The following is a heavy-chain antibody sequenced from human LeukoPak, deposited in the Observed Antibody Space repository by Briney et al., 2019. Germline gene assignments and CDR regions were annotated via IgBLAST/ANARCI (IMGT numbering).Heavy chain of an antibody. CDR2: IKQDGSEK. CDR1: RFAFSSFW. Sequence: PGGPLRLSCAASRFAFSSFWMSWVRQAPGKGLEWVANIKQDGSEKYYVDSVKGRFTISRDNAKNSLYLQMNSLRAEDTAVYYCTRPSTVTTQYSWGQGTLVTVSP. CDR3: TRPSTVTTQYS. D-gene: IGHD4-17*01. V-gene: IGHV3-7*01. J-gene: IGHJ4*02.